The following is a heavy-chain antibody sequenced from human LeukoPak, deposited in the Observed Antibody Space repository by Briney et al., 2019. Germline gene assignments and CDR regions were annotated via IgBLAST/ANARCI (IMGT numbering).Heavy chain of an antibody. Sequence: GASVKVSCKASGGTFSSYAISWVRQAPGQGLEWMGRIIPILGIANYAQKFQGRVTITADKSTSTAYMELSSLRSEDTAVYYCARDEGVIRFLDLDYWGQGTLVTVSS. CDR3: ARDEGVIRFLDLDY. CDR2: IIPILGIA. D-gene: IGHD3-3*01. V-gene: IGHV1-69*04. J-gene: IGHJ4*02. CDR1: GGTFSSYA.